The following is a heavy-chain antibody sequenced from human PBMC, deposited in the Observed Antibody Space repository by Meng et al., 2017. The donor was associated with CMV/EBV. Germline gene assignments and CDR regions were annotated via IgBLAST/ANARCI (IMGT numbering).Heavy chain of an antibody. V-gene: IGHV3-7*01. CDR2: IKQDGSEK. CDR1: GFTFSDHY. Sequence: GESLKISCAASGFTFSDHYMDWVRQAPGKGLEWVANIKQDGSEKYYVDSVKGRFTISRDNGKNSVYLQMNSLRAEDTAVYYCARDSGRMNYWGQGTLVTVSS. CDR3: ARDSGRMNY. J-gene: IGHJ4*02. D-gene: IGHD2-8*01.